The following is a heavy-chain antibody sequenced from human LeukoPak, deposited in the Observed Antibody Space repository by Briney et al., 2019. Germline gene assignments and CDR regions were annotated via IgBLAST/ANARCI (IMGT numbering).Heavy chain of an antibody. D-gene: IGHD6-19*01. CDR1: GFTFSNYA. CDR2: ISSNGGST. V-gene: IGHV3-64D*09. J-gene: IGHJ4*02. Sequence: GGSLRLSCSASGFTFSNYAMYWVRQAPGKGLEYVSAISSNGGSTFYADSVKGRFTISRDNSKNTLYLQMSSLRAEDTAVYYCAAGHFDYWGQGTLVTVS. CDR3: AAGHFDY.